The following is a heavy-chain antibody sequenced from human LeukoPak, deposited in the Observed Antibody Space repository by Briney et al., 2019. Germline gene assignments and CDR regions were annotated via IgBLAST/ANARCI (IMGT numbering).Heavy chain of an antibody. J-gene: IGHJ5*02. Sequence: GGSLRLSCAASGFTFTSHAMSWVRQAPGKGLEWVSVIYSGGSTYYADSVKGRFTISRDNSKNTLYLQMNSLRAEDTAVYYCARGRYPSPWGQGTLVSVSS. CDR1: GFTFTSHA. D-gene: IGHD3-9*01. CDR3: ARGRYPSP. CDR2: IYSGGST. V-gene: IGHV3-53*01.